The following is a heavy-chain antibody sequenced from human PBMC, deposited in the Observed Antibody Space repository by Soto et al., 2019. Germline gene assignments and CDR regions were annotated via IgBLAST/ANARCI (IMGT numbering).Heavy chain of an antibody. J-gene: IGHJ1*01. D-gene: IGHD2-15*01. V-gene: IGHV1-18*01. CDR3: ARGPHHYCSGGSCYSDDEYFQH. CDR2: ISAYNGNT. CDR1: GYTFTSYG. Sequence: ASVKVSCKASGYTFTSYGISWVRQAPGQGLEWMGWISAYNGNTNYAQKLQGRVTMTTDTSTSTAYMELRSLRSDDTAVYYCARGPHHYCSGGSCYSDDEYFQHWGQGTLVTVSS.